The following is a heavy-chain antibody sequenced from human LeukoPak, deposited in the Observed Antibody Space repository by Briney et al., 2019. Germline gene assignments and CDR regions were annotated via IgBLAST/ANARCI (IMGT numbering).Heavy chain of an antibody. CDR1: GYTFTSYD. CDR2: MNPNSGNT. D-gene: IGHD6-6*01. Sequence: ASVKVSCKASGYTFTSYDINWVRQATGQGLEWMGWMNPNSGNTNYAQNLQGRVTLTTDTSASTAYMELRSLRSDDTAVYYCARDLIAARPGWFDPWGQGTLVIVSS. V-gene: IGHV1-18*01. J-gene: IGHJ5*02. CDR3: ARDLIAARPGWFDP.